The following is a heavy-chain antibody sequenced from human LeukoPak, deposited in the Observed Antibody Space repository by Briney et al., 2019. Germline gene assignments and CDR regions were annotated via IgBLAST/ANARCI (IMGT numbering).Heavy chain of an antibody. J-gene: IGHJ4*02. CDR1: GFTFSSYS. CDR3: ARDEVATISLDY. D-gene: IGHD5-12*01. V-gene: IGHV3-21*01. CDR2: ISSSSSYI. Sequence: GGSLRLSCAASGFTFSSYSMNWVRQAPGEGLEWVSSISSSSSYIYYADSVKGRFTISRDNAKNSLYLQMNSLRAEDTAVYYCARDEVATISLDYWGQGTLVTVSS.